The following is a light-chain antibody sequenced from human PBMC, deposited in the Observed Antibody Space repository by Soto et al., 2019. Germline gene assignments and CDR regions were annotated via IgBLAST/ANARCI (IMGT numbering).Light chain of an antibody. J-gene: IGLJ1*01. CDR2: EAT. V-gene: IGLV2-8*01. CDR3: CSYAASSYV. CDR1: SSDVGYYDY. Sequence: QSVLTQPPSASGFPGQSVTISCTGTSSDVGYYDYVSWYQQHPGKAPKLVIYEATKRPSGVPDRVSASKSGNTASLTVSGLRAEDEADYYCCSYAASSYVFGTGTKVTVL.